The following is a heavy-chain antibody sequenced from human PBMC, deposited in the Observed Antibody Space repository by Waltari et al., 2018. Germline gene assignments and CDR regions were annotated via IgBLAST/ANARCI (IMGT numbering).Heavy chain of an antibody. V-gene: IGHV4-4*07. CDR3: AREKEGAAFFDY. Sequence: QVQLQESGPGLVQPSETLSLTCTVSGGPIGGSYWRWIRQPAGKGLYWIGRIYTSAYTSGSTNYSPSLKSRVTVSVETSKNRFSLRLTSVTAADTAVYYCAREKEGAAFFDYWGQGTLVAVSS. J-gene: IGHJ4*02. D-gene: IGHD1-26*01. CDR1: GGPIGGSY. CDR2: IYTSAYTSGST.